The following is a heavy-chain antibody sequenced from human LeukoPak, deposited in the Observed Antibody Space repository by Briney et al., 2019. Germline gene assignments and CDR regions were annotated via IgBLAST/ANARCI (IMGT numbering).Heavy chain of an antibody. CDR3: ARGGKYVDTAMVPDY. V-gene: IGHV4-59*01. CDR1: GVSISSYY. Sequence: PSETLSLTCTVYGVSISSYYWSWIRQPPGKGLEWIGYIYYSGSTNYNPSLKSRVTISVDTSKNQFSLKLSSVTAADTAVYYCARGGKYVDTAMVPDYWGQGTLVTVSS. CDR2: IYYSGST. D-gene: IGHD5-18*01. J-gene: IGHJ4*02.